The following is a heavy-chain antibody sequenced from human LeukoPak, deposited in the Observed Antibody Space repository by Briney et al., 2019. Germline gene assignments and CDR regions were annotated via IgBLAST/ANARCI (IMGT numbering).Heavy chain of an antibody. CDR1: GFTFSNYA. CDR2: ISTSANT. Sequence: GGSLRLSCVASGFTFSNYAMIWVRQAPGKGLKWVSLISTSANTHYADSVKGRFTISRDNSKNTLYLQMNSLRAEDTAVYYCAKDLDSTGSWPPDYFQYWGQGTLVTVSS. CDR3: AKDLDSTGSWPPDYFQY. J-gene: IGHJ1*01. V-gene: IGHV3-23*01. D-gene: IGHD3-22*01.